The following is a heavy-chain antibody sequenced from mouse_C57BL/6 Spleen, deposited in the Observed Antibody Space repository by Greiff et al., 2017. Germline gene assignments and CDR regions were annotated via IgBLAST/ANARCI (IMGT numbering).Heavy chain of an antibody. D-gene: IGHD2-12*01. CDR2: ISSGSSTI. V-gene: IGHV5-17*01. CDR3: ARDNYGVGYFDY. Sequence: EVKVVESGGGLVKPGGSLKLSCAASGFTFSDYGMHWVRQAPEKGLEWVAYISSGSSTIYYADTVKGRFTISRDNAKNTLFLQMTSLRSEDTAMYYCARDNYGVGYFDYWGQGTTLTVSS. CDR1: GFTFSDYG. J-gene: IGHJ2*01.